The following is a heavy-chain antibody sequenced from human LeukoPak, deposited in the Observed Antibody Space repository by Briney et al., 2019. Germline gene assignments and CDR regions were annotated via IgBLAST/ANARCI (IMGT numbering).Heavy chain of an antibody. J-gene: IGHJ4*02. CDR3: ARLRDYFDY. CDR2: IYYSGST. CDR1: GGSISSYY. Sequence: PSETLSLTCTVSGGSISSYYWSWIRQPPGKGLEWIGYIYYSGSTNYNPSLKGRVTISVDTSKNQFSLKLSSVTAADTAVYYCARLRDYFDYWGQGTLVTVSS. V-gene: IGHV4-59*08.